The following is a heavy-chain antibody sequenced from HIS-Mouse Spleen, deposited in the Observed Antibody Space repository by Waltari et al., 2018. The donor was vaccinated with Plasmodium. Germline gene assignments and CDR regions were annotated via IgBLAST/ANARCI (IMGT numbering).Heavy chain of an antibody. Sequence: QVQLVQSGAEVKKPGASVKVSCKASGYTFTGYYMHWVRQAPGQGLEWMGWINPNSGGTNYAQKFQGRVTMTRDTSISTAYMELSRLRSDDTAVYYCARGIAAAGTGYDAFDIWGQGTMVTVSS. J-gene: IGHJ3*02. D-gene: IGHD6-13*01. CDR2: INPNSGGT. CDR3: ARGIAAAGTGYDAFDI. V-gene: IGHV1-2*02. CDR1: GYTFTGYY.